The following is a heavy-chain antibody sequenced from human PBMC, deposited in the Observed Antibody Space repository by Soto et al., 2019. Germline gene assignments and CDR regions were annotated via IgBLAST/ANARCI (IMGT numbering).Heavy chain of an antibody. CDR3: ARVGCGITAAAWYGNNYYYYGMDV. CDR2: INHSGST. Sequence: SETLSLTCAVYGGSFSGYYWTWIRQPPGTGLEWIGEINHSGSTNYNPSLKSRVTISVDTSKNQFSLKLSSVTAADTAVYYCARVGCGITAAAWYGNNYYYYGMDVWGQGTTVTVSS. D-gene: IGHD3-3*01. V-gene: IGHV4-34*01. CDR1: GGSFSGYY. J-gene: IGHJ6*02.